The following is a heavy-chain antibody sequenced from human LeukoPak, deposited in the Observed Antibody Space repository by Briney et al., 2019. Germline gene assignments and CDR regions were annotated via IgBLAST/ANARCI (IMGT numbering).Heavy chain of an antibody. J-gene: IGHJ4*02. Sequence: GESLKISCKGSGYSFTSYWIGWVRQMPGKGLEWMRIIYPGDSDTRYSPSFQGQVTISADKSIGTAYLQWGSLKASDTVLYYCARFKGSGSDHRYFDYRGQGTLVTVSS. CDR1: GYSFTSYW. CDR2: IYPGDSDT. CDR3: ARFKGSGSDHRYFDY. V-gene: IGHV5-51*01. D-gene: IGHD3-10*01.